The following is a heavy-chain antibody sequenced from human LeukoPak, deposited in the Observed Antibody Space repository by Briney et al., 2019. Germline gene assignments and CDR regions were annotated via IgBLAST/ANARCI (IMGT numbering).Heavy chain of an antibody. D-gene: IGHD3-3*01. CDR2: IYYSGST. J-gene: IGHJ4*02. CDR3: AIRGFWSGYSPTPFDY. CDR1: GGSISSSSYY. V-gene: IGHV4-39*01. Sequence: SETLSLTCTVSGGSISSSSYYWGWIRQPPGKGLEWIGSIYYSGSTYYNPSLKSRVTISVDTSKNQFSLKLSSVTAADTAVYYCAIRGFWSGYSPTPFDYWGQGILVTVSS.